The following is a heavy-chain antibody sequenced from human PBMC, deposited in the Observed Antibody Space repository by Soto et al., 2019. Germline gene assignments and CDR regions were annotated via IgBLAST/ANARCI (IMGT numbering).Heavy chain of an antibody. V-gene: IGHV3-11*01. CDR2: IRGSDKRT. J-gene: IGHJ5*01. Sequence: QVQLVESGGGLVRPGGSLRLSCAASGFTFSDYYMSWIRQPPGRGLEWLAYIRGSDKRTFYADPVKGRLTVSRDNAKRSLYLQPSSLRDEDTALYYCATGIEWFEYWGQGALVTVSS. CDR3: ATGIEWFEY. CDR1: GFTFSDYY.